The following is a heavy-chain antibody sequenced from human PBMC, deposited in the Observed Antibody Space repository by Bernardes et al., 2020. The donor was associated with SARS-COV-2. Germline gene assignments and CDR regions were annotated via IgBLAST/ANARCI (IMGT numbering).Heavy chain of an antibody. V-gene: IGHV1-8*01. CDR2: MNPNSGNR. CDR3: ARGTEYRLEDLSTNAFDP. D-gene: IGHD3-16*02. Sequence: ASVKVSCKASGYAFTNYDITWVRQATGQGLEWMGWMNPNSGNRGFAQKFQGRVTMTRDTSISTAYMELSNLRSEDTAVYYCARGTEYRLEDLSTNAFDPWGQGTLVTVAS. J-gene: IGHJ3*01. CDR1: GYAFTNYD.